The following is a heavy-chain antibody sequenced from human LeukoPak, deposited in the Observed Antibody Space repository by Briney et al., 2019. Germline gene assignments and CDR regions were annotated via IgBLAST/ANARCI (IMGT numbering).Heavy chain of an antibody. J-gene: IGHJ5*02. V-gene: IGHV3-23*01. CDR1: GFTFSSYA. Sequence: GGSLRLSCAASGFTFSSYAMSWVRQAPGKGLEWVSAISGSGGSTYYADSVKGRFTISRDNSKNTLYLQMNSLRAEDTAVYYCAKMAAAGSFDREPKWFDPWGQGTLVTVSS. CDR2: ISGSGGST. D-gene: IGHD6-13*01. CDR3: AKMAAAGSFDREPKWFDP.